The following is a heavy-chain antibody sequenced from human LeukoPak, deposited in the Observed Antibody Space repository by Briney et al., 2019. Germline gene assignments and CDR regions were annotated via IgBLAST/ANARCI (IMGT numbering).Heavy chain of an antibody. CDR3: ARIAVAGRGNWFDP. D-gene: IGHD6-19*01. Sequence: GGSLRLSCAASGFTFSSYWMSWVRQAPGKGLEWVANIKQDGSEKYYVDSVKGRFTISRDNAKNSLYLQMNSLRAEDTAVYYCARIAVAGRGNWFDPWGQGTLVTVSS. CDR2: IKQDGSEK. V-gene: IGHV3-7*01. CDR1: GFTFSSYW. J-gene: IGHJ5*02.